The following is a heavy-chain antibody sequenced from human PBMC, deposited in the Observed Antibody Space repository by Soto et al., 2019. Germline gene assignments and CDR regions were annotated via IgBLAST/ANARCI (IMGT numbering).Heavy chain of an antibody. Sequence: ASVKVSCKASGYTFTGYYMQWVRQAPGQGLEWMGWINASNGNTKYSQKFQGRVTVTRDTSASTAYMELSSLRSEDTAVYYCAGGPVVAAFSYYYYGMDVWGQGTTVTVSS. V-gene: IGHV1-3*01. D-gene: IGHD2-15*01. CDR1: GYTFTGYY. CDR3: AGGPVVAAFSYYYYGMDV. J-gene: IGHJ6*02. CDR2: INASNGNT.